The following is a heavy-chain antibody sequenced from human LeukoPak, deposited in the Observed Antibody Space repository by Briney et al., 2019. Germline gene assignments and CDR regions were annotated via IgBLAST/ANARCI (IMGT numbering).Heavy chain of an antibody. CDR2: IYHSGST. D-gene: IGHD3-16*02. Sequence: SETLSLTCTVSGYSISSGYYWGWIRQPPGKGLEWIGSIYHSGSTYYNPSLKSRVTISVDTSKNQFSLKLSSVTAADTAVYYCARGDDYVWGSYRLWGQGTLVTVSS. J-gene: IGHJ4*02. V-gene: IGHV4-38-2*02. CDR3: ARGDDYVWGSYRL. CDR1: GYSISSGYY.